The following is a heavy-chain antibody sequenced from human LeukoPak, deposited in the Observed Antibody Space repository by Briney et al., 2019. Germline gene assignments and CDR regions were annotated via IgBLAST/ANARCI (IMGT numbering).Heavy chain of an antibody. V-gene: IGHV4-31*03. CDR2: IYYSGST. J-gene: IGHJ1*01. CDR1: GGSISSGGYY. D-gene: IGHD3-22*01. Sequence: SGTLSLTCTVSGGSISSGGYYWSWIRQHPGKGLEWIGYIYYSGSTYYNPSLKSRVTISVDTSKNQFSLKLSSVTAADTAVYYCARAGYYDSSGYSPNDFQHWGQGTLVTVSS. CDR3: ARAGYYDSSGYSPNDFQH.